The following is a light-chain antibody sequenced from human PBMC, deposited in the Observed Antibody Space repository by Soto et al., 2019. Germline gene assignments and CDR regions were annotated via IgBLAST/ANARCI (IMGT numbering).Light chain of an antibody. J-gene: IGLJ2*01. CDR3: VAWDDSLNGRV. Sequence: QSVVTQPPSASGTPGQRVTISCSGSRSNIGSNTVNWYQQLPGTAPKLLIYSNNQRPSGVPDRFSSSKSGTSASLAISGLQSEDEADYYCVAWDDSLNGRVFGGGTKVTVL. CDR1: RSNIGSNT. CDR2: SNN. V-gene: IGLV1-44*01.